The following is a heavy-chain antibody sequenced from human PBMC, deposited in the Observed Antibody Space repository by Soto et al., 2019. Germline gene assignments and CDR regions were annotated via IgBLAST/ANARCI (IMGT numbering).Heavy chain of an antibody. CDR3: ARSFYGSGERDYYRMGV. CDR2: ITSSSSYM. Sequence: EVQLVGSGGGLVKPGGSLRLSCAASGFTFSSYTMNWARQAPGKGLELVSSITSSSSYMYYEGSVKGRLTISRDNAENSRPLQMNSLRGDDTAVYYCARSFYGSGERDYYRMGVWGQGPTVTVSS. V-gene: IGHV3-21*01. D-gene: IGHD3-10*01. CDR1: GFTFSSYT. J-gene: IGHJ6*02.